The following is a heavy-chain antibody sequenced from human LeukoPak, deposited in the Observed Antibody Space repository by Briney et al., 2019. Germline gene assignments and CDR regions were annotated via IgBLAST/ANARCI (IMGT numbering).Heavy chain of an antibody. J-gene: IGHJ4*02. CDR2: INPNTGDR. D-gene: IGHD2-15*01. V-gene: IGHV1-2*02. Sequence: GASVKVSCRASGYTFTGYYMHWVRQAPGQGLEWMGWINPNTGDRKVAQKYQDRVTMTRDTSINTAYMELSSLRSDDTAVYYCARHATPPLYTLDYWGQGTLVTVSS. CDR3: ARHATPPLYTLDY. CDR1: GYTFTGYY.